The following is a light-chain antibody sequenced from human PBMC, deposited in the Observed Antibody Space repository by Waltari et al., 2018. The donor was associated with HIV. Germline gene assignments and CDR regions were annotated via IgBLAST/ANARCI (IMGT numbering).Light chain of an antibody. Sequence: EIVMTQSPATLSVSPGERATLSCRASQSVSSNLAWYQQKPGQAPRLLIYGASTRAAGVPARFSGSGSGTEFTLTISSLQSEYFAVHYCQQYNNWHTFGPGTKVDIK. CDR2: GAS. J-gene: IGKJ3*01. CDR3: QQYNNWHT. CDR1: QSVSSN. V-gene: IGKV3-15*01.